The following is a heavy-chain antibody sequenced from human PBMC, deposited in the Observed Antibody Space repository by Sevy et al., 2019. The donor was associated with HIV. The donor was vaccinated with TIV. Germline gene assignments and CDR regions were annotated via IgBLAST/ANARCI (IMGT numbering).Heavy chain of an antibody. Sequence: SETLSLTCAVSGGSVSSGDYYWSWIRQPPGKELEWIGYISYIGSTNYNPSLKSRVTISVDTSKNQFSLTLSSVTAADTAVYYCARDRIAAAGGYFDYWGQRTLVTVSS. CDR2: ISYIGST. J-gene: IGHJ4*02. D-gene: IGHD6-13*01. CDR1: GGSVSSGDYY. V-gene: IGHV4-61*08. CDR3: ARDRIAAAGGYFDY.